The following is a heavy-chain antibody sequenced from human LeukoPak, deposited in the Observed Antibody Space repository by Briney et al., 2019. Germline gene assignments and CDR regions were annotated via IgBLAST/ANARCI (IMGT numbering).Heavy chain of an antibody. D-gene: IGHD4-11*01. Sequence: GGSLRISCAASGFTFSSYGMHWVRQAPGQGLGWVAVISYDGSNKYYADSVKGRFTISRDNSKNTLYLQMNSLRAEDTAVYYCAKGVTKGLLDYWGQGTLVTVSS. CDR3: AKGVTKGLLDY. CDR2: ISYDGSNK. CDR1: GFTFSSYG. V-gene: IGHV3-30*18. J-gene: IGHJ4*02.